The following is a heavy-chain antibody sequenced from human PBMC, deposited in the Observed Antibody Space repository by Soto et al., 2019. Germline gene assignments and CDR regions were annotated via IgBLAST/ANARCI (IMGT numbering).Heavy chain of an antibody. CDR1: GFSFSNYG. D-gene: IGHD3-3*02. J-gene: IGHJ6*02. CDR3: AKDQISHFWSGFPPYYSYTMDV. Sequence: QVQLVESGGGVIQPGESLRLSCAASGFSFSNYGMHWVRLAPGRGLEWVAVISYDGSTKYYGDSVKGRFTISRDNSINTLYLQMNSLRAEDTALYYCAKDQISHFWSGFPPYYSYTMDVWGPGTTVTVSS. CDR2: ISYDGSTK. V-gene: IGHV3-30*18.